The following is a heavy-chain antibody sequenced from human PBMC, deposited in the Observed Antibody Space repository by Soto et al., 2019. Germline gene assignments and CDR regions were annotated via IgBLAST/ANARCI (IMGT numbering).Heavy chain of an antibody. Sequence: QVQLLESGPKLVKPSQTLSLTCTVSGASITTAYYWTWVRQHPVKGLEWIGHIYYSGSTYYNPSPQNPLKIFLESFKNPFPPPPDFMTGPETAQYYFSRGSPLDPWGQGTPVTVSS. CDR1: GASITTAYY. CDR3: SRGSPLDP. D-gene: IGHD3-16*01. V-gene: IGHV4-31*08. CDR2: IYYSGST. J-gene: IGHJ5*02.